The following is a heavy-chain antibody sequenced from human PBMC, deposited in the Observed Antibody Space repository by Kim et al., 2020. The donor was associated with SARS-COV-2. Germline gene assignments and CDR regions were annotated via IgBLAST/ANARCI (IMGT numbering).Heavy chain of an antibody. V-gene: IGHV1-18*01. CDR3: ARPEWELRAFDI. J-gene: IGHJ3*02. Sequence: NYAQNVQGRVTMTTDTSTGTAYMELRSLRSDDTAVYYCARPEWELRAFDIWGQGTMVTVSS. D-gene: IGHD1-26*01.